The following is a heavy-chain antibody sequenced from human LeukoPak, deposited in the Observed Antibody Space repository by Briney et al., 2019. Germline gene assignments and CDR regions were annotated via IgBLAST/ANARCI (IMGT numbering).Heavy chain of an antibody. CDR3: ARGGITIFGVGSYYYYGMDV. J-gene: IGHJ6*02. V-gene: IGHV1-69*02. Sequence: GASVKVSCKASGGTCSTYTISWVRQAPGQGLEWMGRIIPILGIANYAQKFQGRVTITADKSTSTAYMELSSLRSEDMAVYYCARGGITIFGVGSYYYYGMDVWGQGTTVTVSS. CDR1: GGTCSTYT. D-gene: IGHD3-3*01. CDR2: IIPILGIA.